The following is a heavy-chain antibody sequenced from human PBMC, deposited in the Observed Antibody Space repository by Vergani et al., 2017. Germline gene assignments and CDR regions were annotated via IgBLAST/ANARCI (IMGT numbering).Heavy chain of an antibody. D-gene: IGHD6-13*01. CDR1: GYTFTSYG. J-gene: IGHJ4*02. Sequence: QVQLVQSGAEVKKPGASVKVSCKASGYTFTSYGISWVRQAPGQGLEWMGWMSAYNGNTNYAQKLTGRVTMTTDTSTSTAYLELSSLRSDDTAVYYCARQLTSSAAAGVFWDYWGQGTLVTVSS. CDR3: ARQLTSSAAAGVFWDY. V-gene: IGHV1-18*01. CDR2: MSAYNGNT.